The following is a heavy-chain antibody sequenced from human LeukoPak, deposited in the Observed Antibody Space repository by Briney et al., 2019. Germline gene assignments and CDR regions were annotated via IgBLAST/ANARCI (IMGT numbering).Heavy chain of an antibody. Sequence: PGGSLRLSCAASGFTFSSYGMHWVRQAPGKGREWVAVIWYDGSNRYYADSVKGRFTISRDNSKNTLYLQMNSLRAEDTAVYYCARERGYSGRYYGMDVWGQGTTVTVSS. CDR1: GFTFSSYG. J-gene: IGHJ6*02. V-gene: IGHV3-33*01. CDR3: ARERGYSGRYYGMDV. CDR2: IWYDGSNR. D-gene: IGHD5-12*01.